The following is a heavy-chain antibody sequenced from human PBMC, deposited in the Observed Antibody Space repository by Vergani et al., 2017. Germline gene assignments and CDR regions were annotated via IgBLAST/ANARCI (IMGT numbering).Heavy chain of an antibody. CDR1: GGTFSSYA. J-gene: IGHJ4*02. V-gene: IGHV1-69*01. CDR3: ARVGYSSSTSCYKWWGVFDY. CDR2: IIPIFGTA. Sequence: QVQLVQSGAEVKKPGSSVKVSCKASGGTFSSYAISWVRQAPGQGLEWMGGIIPIFGTANYAQKFQGRVTITADESTSTAYMALSSLRSEDTAVYYCARVGYSSSTSCYKWWGVFDYWGQGTLVTVSS. D-gene: IGHD2-2*02.